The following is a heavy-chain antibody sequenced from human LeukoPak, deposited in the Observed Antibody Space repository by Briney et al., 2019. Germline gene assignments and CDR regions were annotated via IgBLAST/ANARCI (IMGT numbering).Heavy chain of an antibody. CDR1: GFTFSSYE. CDR2: ISSSGSTI. CDR3: SSFSDFWSGYYTGADY. Sequence: GGSLRLSCAASGFTFSSYEMNWVRQAPGKGLEWVSYISSSGSTIYYADSVKGRFTISRDNAKNSLYLQMNSLRAEDTAVYYCSSFSDFWSGYYTGADYWGQGTLVTVSS. V-gene: IGHV3-48*03. D-gene: IGHD3-3*01. J-gene: IGHJ4*02.